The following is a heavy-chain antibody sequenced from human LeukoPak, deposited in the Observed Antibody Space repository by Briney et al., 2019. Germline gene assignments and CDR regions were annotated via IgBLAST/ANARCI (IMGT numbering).Heavy chain of an antibody. J-gene: IGHJ6*03. V-gene: IGHV1-8*01. D-gene: IGHD5-24*01. CDR1: GYTFSSYG. Sequence: EASVKVSCKASGYTFSSYGISWVRQATGQGLEWMGWMNPNSGNTGYAQKFQGRVTITRNTSISTAYMELSSLRSEDTAVYYCARVGRATTYYYYYYMDVWGKGTTVTVSS. CDR2: MNPNSGNT. CDR3: ARVGRATTYYYYYYMDV.